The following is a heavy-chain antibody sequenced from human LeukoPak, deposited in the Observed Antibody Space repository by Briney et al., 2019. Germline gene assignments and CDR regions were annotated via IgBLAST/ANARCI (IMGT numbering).Heavy chain of an antibody. Sequence: SETLSLTCTVSGGSISSYYCSWIRQPAGKGLEWTGRIYTIGSTNYNRSLKSRVTMSVDTSKNQFSLKLSSVTAADTAVYYCAREKDSSSWIRTYYYYGMDVWGQGTTVTVSS. V-gene: IGHV4-4*07. D-gene: IGHD6-13*01. CDR3: AREKDSSSWIRTYYYYGMDV. CDR1: GGSISSYY. J-gene: IGHJ6*02. CDR2: IYTIGST.